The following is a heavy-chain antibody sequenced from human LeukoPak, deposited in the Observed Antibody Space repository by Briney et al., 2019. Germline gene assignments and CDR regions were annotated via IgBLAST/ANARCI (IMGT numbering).Heavy chain of an antibody. D-gene: IGHD3-10*01. Sequence: ESLKISCKGSGYSFTSYWIGWVRQMPGKGLEWMGIIYPGDSDTRYSPSFQGQVTISADKSISTAYLQWSSLKASDTAMYYCARSLTMIRGVIGNWFGPWGQGTLVTVSS. CDR2: IYPGDSDT. CDR1: GYSFTSYW. J-gene: IGHJ5*02. CDR3: ARSLTMIRGVIGNWFGP. V-gene: IGHV5-51*01.